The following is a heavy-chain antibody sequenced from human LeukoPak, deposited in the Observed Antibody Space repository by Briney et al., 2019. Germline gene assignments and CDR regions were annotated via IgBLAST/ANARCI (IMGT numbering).Heavy chain of an antibody. J-gene: IGHJ6*03. CDR3: GSGVATRGWYYYYYMDV. CDR1: GFTFSSYS. D-gene: IGHD6-25*01. CDR2: ISSSSSYI. V-gene: IGHV3-21*01. Sequence: NSGGSLRLSCAASGFTFSSYSMNWVRQAPGKGLEWVSSISSSSSYIYYADSVKGRFTISRDNAKNSLYLQMNSLRAEDTAVYYCGSGVATRGWYYYYYMDVWGKGTTVTVSS.